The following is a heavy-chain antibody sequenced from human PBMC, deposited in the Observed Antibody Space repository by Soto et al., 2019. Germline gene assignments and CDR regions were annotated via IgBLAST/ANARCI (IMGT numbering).Heavy chain of an antibody. CDR1: GGTFGSYA. Sequence: SVKVSCKASGGTFGSYAISWVRQAPGQGLEWMGGIIPIFGTANYAQKFQGRVTITADESTSTAYMELSSLRSEDTAVYYCARDVTRIHRELLLYYGMDVWGQGTTVTVSS. CDR3: ARDVTRIHRELLLYYGMDV. D-gene: IGHD3-22*01. J-gene: IGHJ6*02. V-gene: IGHV1-69*13. CDR2: IIPIFGTA.